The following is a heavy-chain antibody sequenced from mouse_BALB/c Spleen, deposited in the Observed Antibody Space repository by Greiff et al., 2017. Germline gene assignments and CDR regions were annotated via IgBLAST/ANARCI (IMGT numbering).Heavy chain of an antibody. J-gene: IGHJ2*01. CDR2: ISYSGST. D-gene: IGHD3-3*01. Sequence: EVQLQESGPGLVKPSQSLSLTCTVTGYSITSDYAWNWIRQFPGNKLEWMGYISYSGSTSYNPSLKSRISITRDTSKNQFFLQLNSVTTEDTATYYCARLGTYYFDYWGQGTTLTVSS. CDR3: ARLGTYYFDY. V-gene: IGHV3-2*02. CDR1: GYSITSDYA.